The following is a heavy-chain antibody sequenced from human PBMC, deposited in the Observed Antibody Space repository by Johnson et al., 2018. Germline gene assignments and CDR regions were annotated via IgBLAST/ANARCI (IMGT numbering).Heavy chain of an antibody. CDR3: ARGGTWDLDY. D-gene: IGHD3-16*01. V-gene: IGHV3-7*01. CDR1: GFTFSAYW. CDR2: IRDEGSDK. Sequence: VQLVESGGGLVQPGGSLRLSCVASGFTFSAYWMTWLRQAPGKELEWVANIRDEGSDKYYVDSVKGRFSISRDNAKISLYLQMNSLRVDDTAVYYCARGGTWDLDYWGQGTLVTVSS. J-gene: IGHJ4*02.